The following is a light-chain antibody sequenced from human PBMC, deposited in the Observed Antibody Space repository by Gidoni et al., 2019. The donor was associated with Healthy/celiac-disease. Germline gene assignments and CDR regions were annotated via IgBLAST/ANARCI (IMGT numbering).Light chain of an antibody. Sequence: DIQMTPSPSSLSASVGDRVTITCRASQSISSYLNWYQQKPGKAPKLLIYAASSLQSGVPSRFSGSGSGTDFTLTISSLQPEDFATYYCKQSYSTLTFGGGTKVEIK. V-gene: IGKV1-39*01. J-gene: IGKJ4*01. CDR1: QSISSY. CDR3: KQSYSTLT. CDR2: AAS.